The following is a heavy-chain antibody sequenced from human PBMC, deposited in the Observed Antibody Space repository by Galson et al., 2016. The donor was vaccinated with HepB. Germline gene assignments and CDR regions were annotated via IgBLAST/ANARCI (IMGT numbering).Heavy chain of an antibody. V-gene: IGHV4-4*02. D-gene: IGHD5-12*01. CDR3: ARLAGYATWDYFYRMDV. Sequence: SENLSLTCTVSGGSISSSNWWRWVRQPPGEGLEWIGEIYHSQSTNYNASLKSRANISVDKSENPFSLKLSLVTAAGTAVYYCARLAGYATWDYFYRMDVWGQGTTVTVSS. J-gene: IGHJ6*02. CDR2: IYHSQST. CDR1: GGSISSSNW.